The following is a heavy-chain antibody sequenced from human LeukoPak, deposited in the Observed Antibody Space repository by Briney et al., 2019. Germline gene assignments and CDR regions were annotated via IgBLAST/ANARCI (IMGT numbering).Heavy chain of an antibody. V-gene: IGHV3-74*01. CDR1: GFTSSSYW. CDR3: ARGRLGYYFDY. CDR2: IDNDGSST. D-gene: IGHD3-16*01. J-gene: IGHJ4*02. Sequence: GGSLRLSCAASGFTSSSYWMHWVRQAPGKGLVWVSRIDNDGSSTSSADFVKGRFTMSRDNAKNTLYLQMNSLRAEDTAVYYCARGRLGYYFDYWGQGTLVTVSS.